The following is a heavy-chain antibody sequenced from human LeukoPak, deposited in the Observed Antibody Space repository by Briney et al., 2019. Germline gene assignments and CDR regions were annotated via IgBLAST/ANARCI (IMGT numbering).Heavy chain of an antibody. J-gene: IGHJ3*02. D-gene: IGHD3-3*01. CDR3: ARDGDSAFDI. CDR2: IYYSGST. V-gene: IGHV4-59*01. CDR1: GGSISSYY. Sequence: SXTCTVSGGSISSYYWNWLRQPPGKGLEWIGYIYYSGSTNYNPCLTSRVTISVDTSKNQFSLKLSSVTAADTAVYYCARDGDSAFDIWGQGTMVTVSS.